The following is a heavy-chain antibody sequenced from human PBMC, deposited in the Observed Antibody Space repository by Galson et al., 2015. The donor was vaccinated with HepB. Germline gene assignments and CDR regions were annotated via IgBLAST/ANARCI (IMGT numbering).Heavy chain of an antibody. Sequence: SLRLSCAGSGFTFSRYEMNWVRQAPGKGLEWVSYISSSGSTIYYADSVKGRFTISRDIAENSLYLQMNSLRAEDTAVYYCARDLGGRYPTSFDYWGQGTLVTVSS. CDR1: GFTFSRYE. CDR3: ARDLGGRYPTSFDY. CDR2: ISSSGSTI. V-gene: IGHV3-48*03. D-gene: IGHD1-26*01. J-gene: IGHJ4*02.